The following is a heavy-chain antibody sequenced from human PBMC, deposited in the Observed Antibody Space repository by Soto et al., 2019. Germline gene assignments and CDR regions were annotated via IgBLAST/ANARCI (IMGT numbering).Heavy chain of an antibody. J-gene: IGHJ6*02. CDR2: LSADSSNT. CDR1: PFTLGNYG. CDR3: ALASFGDYHFDYGLDV. V-gene: IGHV1-18*04. D-gene: IGHD4-17*01. Sequence: QMRVVQSGTEVKKPGASVRVSCKASPFTLGNYGIIWVRQAPGQGLEWLGWLSADSSNTTYAHSVQGRVYLTTDTSRTTAYMELRSLRSDDKARSSCALASFGDYHFDYGLDVWGQGTTVVVSS.